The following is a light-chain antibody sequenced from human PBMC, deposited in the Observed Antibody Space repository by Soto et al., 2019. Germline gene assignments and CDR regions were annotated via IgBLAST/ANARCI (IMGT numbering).Light chain of an antibody. Sequence: QSALTQPASVSGSPGQSITISCTGTSSDVGAHNQVSWYQQHPGKAPQLIIYEVSNRPSGLSNRFFGSKSGNTASLTISGLQAEDEAAYFCCSFTTRSTFVFGTGTKLTVL. J-gene: IGLJ1*01. CDR3: CSFTTRSTFV. CDR2: EVS. V-gene: IGLV2-14*01. CDR1: SSDVGAHNQ.